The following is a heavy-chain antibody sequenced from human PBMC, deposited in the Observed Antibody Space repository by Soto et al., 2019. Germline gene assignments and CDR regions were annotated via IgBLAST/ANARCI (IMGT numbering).Heavy chain of an antibody. CDR3: ARDSSGWYGFDY. J-gene: IGHJ4*02. CDR1: GFSLSTSGVG. CDR2: IYWDDDN. V-gene: IGHV2-5*02. Sequence: QITMKESGPPLVKPTQTLTLTCTFSGFSLSTSGVGVGWIRQPPGKALEWLALIYWDDDNRYSPALKSRLTINQDTSQNHVVVTMTTVDPVDTATYSCARDSSGWYGFDYWGQGILVTVSS. D-gene: IGHD6-19*01.